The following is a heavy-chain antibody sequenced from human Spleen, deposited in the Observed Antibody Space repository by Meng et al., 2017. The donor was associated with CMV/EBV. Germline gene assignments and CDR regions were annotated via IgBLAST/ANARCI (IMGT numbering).Heavy chain of an antibody. V-gene: IGHV1-8*01. CDR2: MSPSSGNT. CDR3: AREASGSYYSNWLDP. D-gene: IGHD1-26*01. Sequence: SGYSFTSYDIHWVRQATGQGLEWMGWMSPSSGNTGYAQRFQGRVTMTRNTSMRTVYMELSGLRSEDTAVYYCAREASGSYYSNWLDPWGQGTLVTVSS. J-gene: IGHJ5*02. CDR1: GYSFTSYD.